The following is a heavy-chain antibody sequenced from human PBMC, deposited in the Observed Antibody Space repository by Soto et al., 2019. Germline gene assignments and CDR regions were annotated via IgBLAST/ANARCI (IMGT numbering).Heavy chain of an antibody. CDR3: ARVEYGSGSLQFDH. Sequence: ASVKVSCKASGYTFTGYYMHWVRQAPGQGLEWMGWINPNSGGTNYAQKFQGRVTMTRDTSISTAYMELSRLRSDDTAVYYCARVEYGSGSLQFDHWGQGTLVTVSS. V-gene: IGHV1-2*02. CDR2: INPNSGGT. D-gene: IGHD3-10*01. CDR1: GYTFTGYY. J-gene: IGHJ4*02.